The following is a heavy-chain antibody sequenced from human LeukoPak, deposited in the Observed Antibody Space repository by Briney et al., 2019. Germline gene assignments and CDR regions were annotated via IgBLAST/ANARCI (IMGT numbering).Heavy chain of an antibody. CDR2: INSDGSTT. D-gene: IGHD6-19*01. CDR1: GFTFSSYW. CDR3: ARGYSSGWGAFDI. V-gene: IGHV3-74*01. J-gene: IGHJ3*02. Sequence: GGSLRLSCAASGFTFSSYWMHWVRQTPGKGLVWVSRINSDGSTTSDADSVKGRFTISRDNVKNTLYLQMNSLRAEDTAVYYCARGYSSGWGAFDIWGQGTMVTVSS.